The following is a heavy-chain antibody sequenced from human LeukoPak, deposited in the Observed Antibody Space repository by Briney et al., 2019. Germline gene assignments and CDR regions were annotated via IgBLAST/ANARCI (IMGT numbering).Heavy chain of an antibody. Sequence: GGSLRLSCAASGFTFGTYWMTWVRQAPGKGLEWVANIKQDGIEKHYVDSVKGRFTISRDNAKHSLYLQMNSLSAEDTAVYYCARDCSTARCLDYWGQGTLVTVSS. D-gene: IGHD2-2*01. CDR2: IKQDGIEK. CDR1: GFTFGTYW. CDR3: ARDCSTARCLDY. V-gene: IGHV3-7*01. J-gene: IGHJ4*02.